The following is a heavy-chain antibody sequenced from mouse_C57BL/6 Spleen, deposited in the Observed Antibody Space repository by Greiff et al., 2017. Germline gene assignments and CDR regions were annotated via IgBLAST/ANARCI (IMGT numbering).Heavy chain of an antibody. J-gene: IGHJ3*01. CDR2: IHPNSGST. V-gene: IGHV1-64*01. Sequence: QVQLKQPGAELVKPGASVKLSCKASGYTFTSYWMHWVKQRPGQGLEWIGMIHPNSGSTNYNEKFKSKATLTVDKSSSTAYMQLSSLTSEDSAVYYCARSGYYGSSPWFAYWGQGTLVTVSA. D-gene: IGHD1-1*01. CDR3: ARSGYYGSSPWFAY. CDR1: GYTFTSYW.